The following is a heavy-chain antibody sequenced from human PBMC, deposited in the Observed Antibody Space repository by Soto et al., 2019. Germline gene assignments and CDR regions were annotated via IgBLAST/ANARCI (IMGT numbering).Heavy chain of an antibody. CDR2: ISGSGGST. J-gene: IGHJ4*02. D-gene: IGHD3-22*01. V-gene: IGHV3-23*01. CDR1: GFTFSSYA. Sequence: PGGSLRLSCAASGFTFSSYAMSWVRQAPGKGLEWVSAISGSGGSTYYADSVKGRFTISRDNSKNTLYLQMNSLRAEDTAVYYCAKVGYYDSSGYYPAFDYWGQGTLVTVSS. CDR3: AKVGYYDSSGYYPAFDY.